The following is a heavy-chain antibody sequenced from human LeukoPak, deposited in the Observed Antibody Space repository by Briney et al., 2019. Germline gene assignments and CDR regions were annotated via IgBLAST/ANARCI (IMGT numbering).Heavy chain of an antibody. D-gene: IGHD3-3*01. CDR3: AREGKFLEWLFDY. V-gene: IGHV3-33*08. CDR1: GFTFSSYW. Sequence: GGSLRLSCAASGFTFSSYWMSWVRQAPGKGLEWVAVIWYDGSNKYYADSVKGRFTISRDNSKNTLYLQMNSLRAEDTAVYYCAREGKFLEWLFDYWGQGTLVTVSS. CDR2: IWYDGSNK. J-gene: IGHJ4*02.